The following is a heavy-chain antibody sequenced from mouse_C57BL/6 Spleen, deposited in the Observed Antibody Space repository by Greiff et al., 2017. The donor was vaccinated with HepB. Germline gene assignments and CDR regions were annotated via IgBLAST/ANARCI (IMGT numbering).Heavy chain of an antibody. V-gene: IGHV7-3*01. J-gene: IGHJ1*03. CDR3: ARLDGNYHWYFDV. D-gene: IGHD2-1*01. CDR1: GFTFTDYY. Sequence: DVKLVESGGGLVQPGGSLSLSCAASGFTFTDYYMSWVRQPPGKALEWLGFIRNKANGYTTEYSASVKGRFTISSDNSQSILYLQMNALRAEDSATYYCARLDGNYHWYFDVWGTGTTVTVSS. CDR2: IRNKANGYTT.